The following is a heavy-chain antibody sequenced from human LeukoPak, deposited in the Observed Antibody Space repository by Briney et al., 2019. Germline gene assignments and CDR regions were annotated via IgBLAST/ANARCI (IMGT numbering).Heavy chain of an antibody. CDR2: ISVYNDNT. D-gene: IGHD3-10*01. CDR1: GFTFSNSG. J-gene: IGHJ4*02. CDR3: ARLNVLLWFGELAGFDY. V-gene: IGHV1-18*01. Sequence: ASVKVSCKASGFTFSNSGFSWVRQAPGQGLEWMAWISVYNDNTNYAQKFQGRVTVTTDTSTSTAYMELRSLRSVDTAVYYCARLNVLLWFGELAGFDYWGQGTLVTVSS.